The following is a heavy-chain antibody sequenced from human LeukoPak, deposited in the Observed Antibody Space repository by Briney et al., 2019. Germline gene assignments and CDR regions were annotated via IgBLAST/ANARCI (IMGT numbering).Heavy chain of an antibody. CDR1: TFTFSSYA. D-gene: IGHD1-1*01. V-gene: IGHV3-23*01. Sequence: GGSLRLSCAASTFTFSSYAMNWVRQAPGKGLEWVSTISGSGDRTWYADSVKGRFTISRDNSKKTLYLQMNSLRVEDTAVYYCARDYNGLSYWGQGTLVTVSS. J-gene: IGHJ4*02. CDR3: ARDYNGLSY. CDR2: ISGSGDRT.